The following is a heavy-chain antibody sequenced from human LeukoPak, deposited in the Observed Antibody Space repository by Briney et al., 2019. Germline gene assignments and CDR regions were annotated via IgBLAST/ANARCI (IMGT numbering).Heavy chain of an antibody. CDR3: ARAFVTTVTGWFDP. CDR2: IYTSGST. J-gene: IGHJ5*02. D-gene: IGHD4-17*01. V-gene: IGHV4-4*07. CDR1: GGSISSYY. Sequence: QVQLQESGPGLVKPSETLSLTCTVSGGSISSYYWSWIRQPAGKGLEWIGRIYTSGSTYYNPSPKSRVTISVDTSKNQFSLKLSSVTAADTAVYYCARAFVTTVTGWFDPWGQGTLVTVSS.